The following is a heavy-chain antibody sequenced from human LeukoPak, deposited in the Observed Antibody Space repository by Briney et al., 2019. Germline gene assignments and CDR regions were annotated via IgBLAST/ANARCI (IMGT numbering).Heavy chain of an antibody. D-gene: IGHD4-17*01. CDR3: ATCRDEFGDYGFTS. J-gene: IGHJ5*02. V-gene: IGHV4-59*01. CDR2: IYDSGST. CDR1: GDSISSNY. Sequence: SETLSLTCTVSGDSISSNYWSWIRQPPGKGLEWLGYIYDSGSTKYNPSLRSRVTISVDTSKNLFSLKLPSVTAADPAVYYCATCRDEFGDYGFTSWGRGTMLTV.